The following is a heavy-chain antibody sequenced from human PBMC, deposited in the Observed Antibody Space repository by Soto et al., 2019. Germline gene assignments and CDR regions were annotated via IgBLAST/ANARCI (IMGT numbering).Heavy chain of an antibody. Sequence: PLSLTGTVFGSSISTVGHSWTWIRQPPGKCVEGSWSLYHSMSTNYSNSLRSRLTLSXXTXXXXXSLXLXXATXADTAVYYCARATGSLRSRNCDYWGQGSLVT. CDR3: ARATGSLRSRNCDY. J-gene: IGHJ4*02. CDR2: LYHSMST. CDR1: GSSISTVGHS. V-gene: IGHV4-30-2*05. D-gene: IGHD1-1*01.